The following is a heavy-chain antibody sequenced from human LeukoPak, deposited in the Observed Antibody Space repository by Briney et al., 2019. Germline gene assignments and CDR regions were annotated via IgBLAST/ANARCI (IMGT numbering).Heavy chain of an antibody. Sequence: PGGSLRLSCVVSGFDLSDYYMSWIRHAPGKGLEWISYISSSGGNIYFADSVKGRFTMSRDNARGSLYLQMNSPRADDTAIYYCARRRDYFDYWGQGTLVTVSS. V-gene: IGHV3-11*01. CDR3: ARRRDYFDY. CDR2: ISSSGGNI. CDR1: GFDLSDYY. J-gene: IGHJ4*02.